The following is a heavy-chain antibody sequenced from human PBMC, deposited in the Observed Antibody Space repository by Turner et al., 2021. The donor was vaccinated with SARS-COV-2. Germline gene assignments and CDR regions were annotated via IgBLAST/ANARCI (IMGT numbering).Heavy chain of an antibody. CDR3: ARRSSRLGNWYFDL. V-gene: IGHV4-39*01. CDR1: GCSISSSSYY. D-gene: IGHD2-15*01. Sequence: QLQLQESGPGLVKPSETLSLTCTVSGCSISSSSYYWGWIRQPPGKGLEWIGSMYYSGSTYYNPYLKSRVTISVDTSKNQFSLKLSSVTAADTAVYYCARRSSRLGNWYFDLWGRGTLVTVSS. J-gene: IGHJ2*01. CDR2: MYYSGST.